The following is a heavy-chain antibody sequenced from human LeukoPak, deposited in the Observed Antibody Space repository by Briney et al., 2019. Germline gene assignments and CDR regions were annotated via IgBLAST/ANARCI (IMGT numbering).Heavy chain of an antibody. D-gene: IGHD2-15*01. V-gene: IGHV1-8*01. CDR1: GYTFTSYD. Sequence: ASVKVSCKASGYTFTSYDINWVRQATGQGLEWMGWMNPNSGNTGYAQKFQGRVTMTRNTSISTAYMELSSLRSDDTAVYYCATGGGSRGPPPSDYWGQGTLVTVSS. CDR3: ATGGGSRGPPPSDY. J-gene: IGHJ4*02. CDR2: MNPNSGNT.